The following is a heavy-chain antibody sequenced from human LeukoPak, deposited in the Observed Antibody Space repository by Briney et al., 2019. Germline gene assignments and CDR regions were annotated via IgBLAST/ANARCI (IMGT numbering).Heavy chain of an antibody. Sequence: PGRSLRLSCAASGFTFSSYGMHWVRQAPGKGLEWVAVIWYDGSNKYYADSVKGRFTIPRDNSKNTLYLQMNSLRAEDTAVYYCARPIRPYCSSTSCYPLDYWGQGTLVTVSS. CDR3: ARPIRPYCSSTSCYPLDY. J-gene: IGHJ4*02. V-gene: IGHV3-33*01. CDR1: GFTFSSYG. D-gene: IGHD2-2*01. CDR2: IWYDGSNK.